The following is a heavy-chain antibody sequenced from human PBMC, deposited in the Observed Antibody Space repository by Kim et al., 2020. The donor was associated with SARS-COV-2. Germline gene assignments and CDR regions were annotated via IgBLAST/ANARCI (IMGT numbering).Heavy chain of an antibody. V-gene: IGHV3-64D*09. D-gene: IGHD6-13*01. CDR1: GFTFSSYA. Sequence: GGSLRLSCSASGFTFSSYAMHWVRQAPGKGLEYVSAISSNGGSTYYADSVKGRFTISRDNSKNTLYLQMSSLRAEDTAVYYCVKGSSSYDIGDAFDICGQGTMVTVSS. CDR3: VKGSSSYDIGDAFDI. J-gene: IGHJ3*02. CDR2: ISSNGGST.